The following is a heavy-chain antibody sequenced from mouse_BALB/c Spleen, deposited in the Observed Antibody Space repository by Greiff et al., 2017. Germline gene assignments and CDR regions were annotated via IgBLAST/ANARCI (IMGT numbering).Heavy chain of an antibody. CDR2: ISSGSSTI. CDR3: ARCDYDGYYFDY. J-gene: IGHJ2*01. CDR1: GFTFSSFG. V-gene: IGHV5-17*02. Sequence: EVHLVESGGGLVQPGGSRKLSCAASGFTFSSFGMHWVRQAPEKGLEWVAYISSGSSTIYYADTVKGRFTISRDNPKNTLFLQMTSLRSEDTAMYYCARCDYDGYYFDYWGQGTTLTVSS. D-gene: IGHD2-4*01.